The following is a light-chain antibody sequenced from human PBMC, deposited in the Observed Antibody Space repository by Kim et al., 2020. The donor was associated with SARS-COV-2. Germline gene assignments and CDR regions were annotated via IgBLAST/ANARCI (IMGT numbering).Light chain of an antibody. J-gene: IGLJ2*01. Sequence: VSPGQTASITCSGDKLGDKYACWYQQKPGQSPVLVIYEDSKRPSGIPERFSGSNSGNTATLTISGTQAMDEADYYCQAWDSSTVVFGGGTQLTVL. CDR2: EDS. CDR3: QAWDSSTVV. CDR1: KLGDKY. V-gene: IGLV3-1*01.